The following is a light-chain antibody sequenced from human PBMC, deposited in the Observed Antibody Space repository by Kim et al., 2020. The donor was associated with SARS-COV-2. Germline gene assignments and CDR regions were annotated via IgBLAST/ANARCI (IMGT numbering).Light chain of an antibody. V-gene: IGKV4-1*01. Sequence: VVTQSPDSLAVSLGERATFNCKASRSGLYNADSSNYVAWYQQKAGQPPKRLIYWASTRQSGLPDRFIGGGAGAAVTHTITGMRAEDVAVYYGQLYFTAPYTIGRGTKLEV. CDR2: WAS. CDR1: RSGLYNADSSNY. CDR3: QLYFTAPYT. J-gene: IGKJ2*01.